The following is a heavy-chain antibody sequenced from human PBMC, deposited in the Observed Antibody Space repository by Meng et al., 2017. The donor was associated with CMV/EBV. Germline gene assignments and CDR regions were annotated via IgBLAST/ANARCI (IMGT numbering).Heavy chain of an antibody. J-gene: IGHJ4*02. D-gene: IGHD2-2*01. CDR1: GFTFSSYS. V-gene: IGHV3-21*01. CDR3: ARLYCSSTSCYAFDY. Sequence: GGSLRLSCAASGFTFSSYSMNWVRQAPGKGLEWVSSISSSSSYIYYADSVKGRFNISRDNAKNSLYLQMNSLRAEDTAVYYCARLYCSSTSCYAFDYWGQGTLVTVSS. CDR2: ISSSSSYI.